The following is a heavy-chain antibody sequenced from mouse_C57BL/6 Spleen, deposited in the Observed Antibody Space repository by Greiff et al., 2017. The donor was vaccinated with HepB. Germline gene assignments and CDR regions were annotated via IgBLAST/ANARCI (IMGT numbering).Heavy chain of an antibody. V-gene: IGHV5-17*01. D-gene: IGHD4-1*01. CDR2: ISSGSSTI. Sequence: EVKLVESGGGLVKPGGSLKLSCAASGFTFSDYGMHWVRQAPEKGLEWVAYISSGSSTIYYADTVKGRFTISRDNAKNTLFLQMTSLRSEDTAMYYCARETGTDYAMDYWGQGTSVTVSS. CDR3: ARETGTDYAMDY. J-gene: IGHJ4*01. CDR1: GFTFSDYG.